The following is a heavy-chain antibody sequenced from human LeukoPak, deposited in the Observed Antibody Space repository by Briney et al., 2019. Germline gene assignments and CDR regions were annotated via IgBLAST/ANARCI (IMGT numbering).Heavy chain of an antibody. CDR1: GGSISSYY. J-gene: IGHJ2*01. V-gene: IGHV4-59*08. Sequence: SETLSLTCTVSGGSISSYYWSWIRQPPGKGLEWIGYIYYSGSTNYNPSLKSRVTISVDTSKNQFSLKLSSVTAADTAVYYCAAHSSGWYLWYFDLWGRGTLVTVSS. D-gene: IGHD6-19*01. CDR2: IYYSGST. CDR3: AAHSSGWYLWYFDL.